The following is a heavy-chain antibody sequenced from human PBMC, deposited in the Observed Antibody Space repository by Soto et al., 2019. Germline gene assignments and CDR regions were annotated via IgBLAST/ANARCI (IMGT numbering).Heavy chain of an antibody. Sequence: ASVKVSCKASGYTFTSYYMHWVRQAPGQGLEWMGIINPSGGGTSYAQKFQGRVTMTRDTSTSTVYMELSSLRSEDTAVYYCARDRTIVGATHYFDYWGQGTLVTVSS. D-gene: IGHD1-26*01. CDR3: ARDRTIVGATHYFDY. CDR2: INPSGGGT. J-gene: IGHJ4*02. V-gene: IGHV1-46*01. CDR1: GYTFTSYY.